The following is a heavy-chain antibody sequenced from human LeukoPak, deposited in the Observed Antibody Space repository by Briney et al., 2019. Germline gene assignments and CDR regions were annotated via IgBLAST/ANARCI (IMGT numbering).Heavy chain of an antibody. CDR2: IYYSGST. Sequence: KPSETLSLTCTVSGGSISSYYWSWIRQPPGKGLEWIGYIYYSGSTNYNPSLKSRVTISVDTSKNQFSLKLSSVTAADTAVYYCARTQYYVSSIYNWFEHWGQGTRVTVSS. D-gene: IGHD3-16*01. J-gene: IGHJ5*02. CDR3: ARTQYYVSSIYNWFEH. CDR1: GGSISSYY. V-gene: IGHV4-59*01.